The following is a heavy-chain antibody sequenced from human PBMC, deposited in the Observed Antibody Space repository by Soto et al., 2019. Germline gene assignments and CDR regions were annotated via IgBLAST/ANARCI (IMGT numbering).Heavy chain of an antibody. Sequence: PRESLKISCKGSGYSFTSYWIGWVRQMPGKGLEWMGIIYPGDSDTRYSPSFQGQVTISADKSISTAYLQWSSLKASDTAMYYGERQLERNWFDHWGQGTLVTVSS. CDR1: GYSFTSYW. CDR3: ERQLERNWFDH. D-gene: IGHD1-1*01. V-gene: IGHV5-51*01. CDR2: IYPGDSDT. J-gene: IGHJ5*02.